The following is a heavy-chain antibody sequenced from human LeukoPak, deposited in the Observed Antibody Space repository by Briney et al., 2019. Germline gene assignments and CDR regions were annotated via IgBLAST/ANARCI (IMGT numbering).Heavy chain of an antibody. J-gene: IGHJ4*02. D-gene: IGHD3-16*01. CDR2: IYHSGST. Sequence: SQTLSLTCTVSGGSISSGGYYWRWIRQPPGKGLEWIGYIYHSGSTYYNPSLKSRVTISVDRSKNQFSLKLSSVTAADTAVYYCARVNSPWGALLDYWGQGTLVTVSS. CDR1: GGSISSGGYY. CDR3: ARVNSPWGALLDY. V-gene: IGHV4-30-2*01.